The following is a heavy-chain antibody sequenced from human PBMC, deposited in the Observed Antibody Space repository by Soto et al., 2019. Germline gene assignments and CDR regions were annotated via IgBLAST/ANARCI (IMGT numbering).Heavy chain of an antibody. CDR2: ISGSGGST. CDR1: GFTFSSYA. D-gene: IGHD1-1*01. CDR3: AKDRGGQLERCDAFDI. J-gene: IGHJ3*02. Sequence: GGSLRLSCAASGFTFSSYAMSWVRQAPGKGLEWVSAISGSGGSTYYADSVKGRFTISRDNSKNTLYLQMNSLRAEDTAVYYYAKDRGGQLERCDAFDIWGQGTMVTVSS. V-gene: IGHV3-23*01.